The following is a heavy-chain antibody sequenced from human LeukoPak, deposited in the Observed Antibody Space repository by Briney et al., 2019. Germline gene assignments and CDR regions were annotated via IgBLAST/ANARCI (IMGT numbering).Heavy chain of an antibody. CDR2: INPNSGGT. J-gene: IGHJ6*03. V-gene: IGHV1-2*06. CDR1: GYTFTGYY. D-gene: IGHD6-6*01. Sequence: ASVKVSCKASGYTFTGYYMHWVRQAPGQGLEWMGRINPNSGGTNYAQKFQGRVTMTRDTSISTAYMELSRLRSDDTAVYYCARWDRIAARPSLNYYYYYMDVWGKGTTVTVSS. CDR3: ARWDRIAARPSLNYYYYYMDV.